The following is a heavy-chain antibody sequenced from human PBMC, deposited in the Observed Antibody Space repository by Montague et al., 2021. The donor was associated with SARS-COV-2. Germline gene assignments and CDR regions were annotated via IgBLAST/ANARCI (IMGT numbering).Heavy chain of an antibody. CDR2: IYWDDDK. CDR1: GFSLSTSGVG. CDR3: AHRRGLLLSDAIDI. Sequence: PALVKPTQTLTLTCTFSGFSLSTSGVGVGWIRQPPGKALEWLALIYWDDDKRYSPSLKSRLTITKDTSKNQLVLTMTNMDPVDTATYYCAHRRGLLLSDAIDIWGQGAMVTVSS. V-gene: IGHV2-5*02. J-gene: IGHJ3*02. D-gene: IGHD1-26*01.